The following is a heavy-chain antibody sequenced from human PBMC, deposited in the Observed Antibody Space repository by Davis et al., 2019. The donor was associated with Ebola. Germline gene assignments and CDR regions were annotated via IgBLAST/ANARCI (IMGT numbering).Heavy chain of an antibody. CDR2: INPSGGST. D-gene: IGHD1-1*01. V-gene: IGHV1-46*01. J-gene: IGHJ4*02. Sequence: ASVKVSCKASGYTFTSYYMHWVRQAPGQGLEWMRIINPSGGSTSYAQKFQGRVTMTRDTSTSTVYMELSSLRSEDTAVYYCARANWNDWALGYWGQGTLVTVSS. CDR1: GYTFTSYY. CDR3: ARANWNDWALGY.